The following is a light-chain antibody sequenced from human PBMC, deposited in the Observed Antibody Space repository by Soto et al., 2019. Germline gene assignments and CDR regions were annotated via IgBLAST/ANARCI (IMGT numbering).Light chain of an antibody. Sequence: DIVMTQSPLSLPVTPGEPASISCRSSQSLLHSNGYYYLDWYLQKPGQSPQLLIYLGSNRASGVPDRFSGSGSGTDCTLKISAVEAEDVGVYYCMQALQTPWTFGQGTKVEIK. CDR1: QSLLHSNGYYY. V-gene: IGKV2-28*01. CDR3: MQALQTPWT. J-gene: IGKJ1*01. CDR2: LGS.